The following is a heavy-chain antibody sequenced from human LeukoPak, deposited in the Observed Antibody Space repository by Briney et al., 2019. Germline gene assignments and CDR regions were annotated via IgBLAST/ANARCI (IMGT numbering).Heavy chain of an antibody. CDR3: ARGSSGWYRKSGDY. D-gene: IGHD6-19*01. Sequence: GGSLRLSCAASGFTFSSYEMNWVRQAPGRGLEWVSYISSSGSTIYYADSVKGRFTISRDNAKNSLYLQMNSLRAEDTAVYYCARGSSGWYRKSGDYSGQGTLVTVSS. CDR1: GFTFSSYE. V-gene: IGHV3-48*03. CDR2: ISSSGSTI. J-gene: IGHJ4*02.